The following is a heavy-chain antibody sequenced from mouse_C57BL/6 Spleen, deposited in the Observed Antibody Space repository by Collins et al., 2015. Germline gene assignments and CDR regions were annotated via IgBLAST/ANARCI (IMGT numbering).Heavy chain of an antibody. Sequence: QVQLKQSGPGLVQPSQSLSITCTVSGFSLTSYGVHWVRQSPGKGLEWLGVIWSGGSTDYNAAFISRLSISKDNSKSQVFFKMNSLQANDTAIYYYAVGAGYGNLYAMDYWGQGTSVTVSS. D-gene: IGHD2-10*02. CDR1: GFSLTSYG. J-gene: IGHJ4*01. CDR2: IWSGGST. V-gene: IGHV2-2*02. CDR3: AVGAGYGNLYAMDY.